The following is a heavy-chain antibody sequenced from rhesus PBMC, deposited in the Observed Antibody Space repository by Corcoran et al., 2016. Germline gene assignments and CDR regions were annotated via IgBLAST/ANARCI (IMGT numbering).Heavy chain of an antibody. D-gene: IGHD1-44*01. Sequence: QVKLQQWGEGLVKPSETLSLTCAVYGGSITGYYWSWIRQPPGKGLEWIGNIGVNSASTNYNPSLRNQVTFTKDTSKNQCSLKLSSVTAADTAVYYCAGGGEWEMENRFDVWGPGVLVTVSS. CDR3: AGGGEWEMENRFDV. CDR2: IGVNSAST. J-gene: IGHJ5-1*01. V-gene: IGHV4-73*01. CDR1: GGSITGYY.